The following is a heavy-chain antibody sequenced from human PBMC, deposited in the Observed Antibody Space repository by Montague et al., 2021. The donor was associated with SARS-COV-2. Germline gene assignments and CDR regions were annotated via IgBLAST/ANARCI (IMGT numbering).Heavy chain of an antibody. J-gene: IGHJ4*02. V-gene: IGHV2-70*01. CDR3: AQSPGDSSAYHGSCFDY. CDR2: IDWDDDK. CDR1: GFSLSTIGVC. Sequence: PALVKPTQTLTLTCTFSGFSLSTIGVCVSWIRQPPGKALEWLALIDWDDDKYYSTSLKTRLTISKDTSKNQVVLTMTNMDPVDTATYYCAQSPGDSSAYHGSCFDYWGQGTLVTVSS. D-gene: IGHD3-22*01.